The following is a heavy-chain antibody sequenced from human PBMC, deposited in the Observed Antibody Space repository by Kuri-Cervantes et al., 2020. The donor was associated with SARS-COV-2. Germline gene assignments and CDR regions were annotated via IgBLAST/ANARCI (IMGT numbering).Heavy chain of an antibody. V-gene: IGHV4-4*02. Sequence: SETLSLTCAASGGSISSSNWWSWVRQPPGKGLEWIGEIYHSGSTNYNPSLKSRVTISVDTSKNQFSLKLSSVTAADTAVYYCARGEWELSRRGNYIWFDPWGQGTLVTVSS. CDR3: ARGEWELSRRGNYIWFDP. CDR2: IYHSGST. D-gene: IGHD1-26*01. CDR1: GGSISSSNW. J-gene: IGHJ5*02.